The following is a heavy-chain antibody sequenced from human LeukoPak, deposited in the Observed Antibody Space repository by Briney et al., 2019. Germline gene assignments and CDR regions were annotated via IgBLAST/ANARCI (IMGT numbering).Heavy chain of an antibody. CDR1: GYTFTGYY. CDR2: INPNSVGT. Sequence: GASVKVSCKASGYTFTGYYMHWVRQAPGQGLEWMGGINPNSVGTNYAQKFQGRVTMTRDTSISTAYMALSRLRSDDTAVYYCAREPVDTAMVTTLDGNYWGQGTLVTVSP. V-gene: IGHV1-2*02. D-gene: IGHD5-18*01. CDR3: AREPVDTAMVTTLDGNY. J-gene: IGHJ4*02.